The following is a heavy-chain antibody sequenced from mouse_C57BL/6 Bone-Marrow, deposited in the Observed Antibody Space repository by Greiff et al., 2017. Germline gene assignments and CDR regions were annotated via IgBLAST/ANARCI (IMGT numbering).Heavy chain of an antibody. V-gene: IGHV2-9-1*01. CDR1: GFSLTSYA. Sequence: QVQLKESGPGLVAPSQSLSITCTVSGFSLTSYAISWVRQPPGKGLEWLGVIWTGGGTNYNSALKSRLSISKDNSKSQVFLKMNSLQTDDTARYYCARNPFSGGYYRGWYFEVWGTGTTVTVSS. CDR2: IWTGGGT. CDR3: ARNPFSGGYYRGWYFEV. J-gene: IGHJ1*03. D-gene: IGHD2-3*01.